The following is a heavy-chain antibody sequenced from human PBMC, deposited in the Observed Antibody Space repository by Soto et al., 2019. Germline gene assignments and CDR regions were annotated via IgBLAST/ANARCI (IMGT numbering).Heavy chain of an antibody. Sequence: TTLEESGPPLVKPTETLTLTCTFSGFSLTTGVAVGWVRHTPGKALEWLALVSWDDDKHYNPSLKTRLTITQDDSKGQVVLTMTKMDPADSATYNCATLTAYFWGPVTLVTVS. CDR1: GFSLTTGVA. D-gene: IGHD3-10*01. CDR3: ATLTAYF. CDR2: VSWDDDK. J-gene: IGHJ4*01. V-gene: IGHV2-5*02.